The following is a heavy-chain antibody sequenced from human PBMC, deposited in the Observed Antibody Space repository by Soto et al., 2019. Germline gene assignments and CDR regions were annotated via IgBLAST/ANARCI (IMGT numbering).Heavy chain of an antibody. V-gene: IGHV3-9*01. Sequence: EVQLVESGGGLVQPGRSLRLSCAASGFTFDDYAMHWVRQAPGKGLEWVSGISWNSGSIGYADSVKGRFTISRDNAKNSLYLQMNSLRAEDTALYYCAKVGCSCTSCYALDYWGQGTLVTVSS. J-gene: IGHJ4*02. CDR2: ISWNSGSI. CDR1: GFTFDDYA. CDR3: AKVGCSCTSCYALDY. D-gene: IGHD2-2*01.